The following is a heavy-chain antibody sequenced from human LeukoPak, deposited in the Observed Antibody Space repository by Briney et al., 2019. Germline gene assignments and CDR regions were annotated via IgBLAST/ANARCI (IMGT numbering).Heavy chain of an antibody. CDR1: GFTFSYHW. CDR2: IKQDGSEK. Sequence: GGSLRLSCAASGFTFSYHWMTWVRQAPGKGLEWVANIKQDGSEKYYVDSVKGRFTISRDNAKNSLYLQMNSLRAEDTAVYYCAATSVDCSSTSCPGDYWGQGTLVTVSS. D-gene: IGHD2-2*01. J-gene: IGHJ4*02. V-gene: IGHV3-7*01. CDR3: AATSVDCSSTSCPGDY.